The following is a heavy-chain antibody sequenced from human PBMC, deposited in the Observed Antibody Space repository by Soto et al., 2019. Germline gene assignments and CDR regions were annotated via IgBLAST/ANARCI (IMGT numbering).Heavy chain of an antibody. CDR1: GGSISSYY. J-gene: IGHJ4*02. CDR2: IYYSGST. V-gene: IGHV4-59*08. CDR3: ARLHKATVTTSYYFDY. Sequence: SETLSLTCTVSGGSISSYYWSWIRQPPGKGLEWIGYIYYSGSTNYNPSLKSRVTISVDTSKNPFSLKLSSVTAADTAVYYCARLHKATVTTSYYFDYWGQGTLVTVSS. D-gene: IGHD4-17*01.